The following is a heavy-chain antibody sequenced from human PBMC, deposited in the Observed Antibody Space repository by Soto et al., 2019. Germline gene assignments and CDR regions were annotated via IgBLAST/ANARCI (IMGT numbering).Heavy chain of an antibody. CDR3: TKSRRGILMVYGFGGMDV. J-gene: IGHJ6*02. V-gene: IGHV3-23*01. CDR1: GFTVSSHA. D-gene: IGHD2-8*01. Sequence: VQLLESGGGVAQRGGSLRLSCAPSGFTVSSHAMSWVRQAPGKGLEWVASISGSGDGTYYGDSVKDRFTISRDSSSSTLYLQMNNLRGEDTAVYFCTKSRRGILMVYGFGGMDVWGQGTTVTVSS. CDR2: ISGSGDGT.